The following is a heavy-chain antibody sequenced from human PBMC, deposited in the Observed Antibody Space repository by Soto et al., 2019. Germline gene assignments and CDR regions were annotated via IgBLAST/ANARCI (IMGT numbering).Heavy chain of an antibody. V-gene: IGHV3-30-3*01. D-gene: IGHD2-15*01. CDR2: ISYDGSNK. Sequence: PGGSLRLSCAASGFTFSSYAMHWVRQAPGKGLEWVAVISYDGSNKYYADSVKGRFTISRDNSKNTLYLQMNSLRAEDTAVYYCARVGVVAATYYYYGMDVWGQGTTVTV. CDR3: ARVGVVAATYYYYGMDV. CDR1: GFTFSSYA. J-gene: IGHJ6*02.